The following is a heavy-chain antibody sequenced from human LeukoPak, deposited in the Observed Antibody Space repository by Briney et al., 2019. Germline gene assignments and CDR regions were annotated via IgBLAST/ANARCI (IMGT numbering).Heavy chain of an antibody. CDR2: INSDGSST. CDR1: GFTFSSYW. V-gene: IGHV3-74*03. J-gene: IGHJ4*02. Sequence: GGSLRLSCAASGFTFSSYWMHWVRQAPGKGLVWVSRINSDGSSTTYADSVKGGFTISRDNAKNTLYLQMNSLRAEDTAMYYCARQYSYDSSGYYPWDYWGRGTLVSVSS. D-gene: IGHD3-22*01. CDR3: ARQYSYDSSGYYPWDY.